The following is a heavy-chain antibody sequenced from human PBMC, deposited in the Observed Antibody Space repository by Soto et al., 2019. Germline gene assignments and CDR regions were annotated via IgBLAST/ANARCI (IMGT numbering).Heavy chain of an antibody. CDR2: IRDDGVTT. D-gene: IGHD2-21*02. CDR1: GFNFNSNV. Sequence: SLRLSCTASGFNFNSNVMSWVRQAPGKGLEWLAIIRDDGVTTYYAASVKGRFTISRDNSMNTLYLQMKSLRAEDTAVYYCSKTDVPWANFTFRAWGNGIKVTV. V-gene: IGHV3-23*01. CDR3: SKTDVPWANFTFRA. J-gene: IGHJ6*03.